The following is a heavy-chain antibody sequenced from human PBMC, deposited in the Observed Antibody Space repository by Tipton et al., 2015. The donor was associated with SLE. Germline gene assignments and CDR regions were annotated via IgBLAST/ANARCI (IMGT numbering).Heavy chain of an antibody. J-gene: IGHJ4*02. D-gene: IGHD3-16*01. V-gene: IGHV4-39*07. CDR2: SGKT. CDR1: GVSIDSINFY. CDR3: ARAIGANYFNF. Sequence: TLSLTCTVSGVSIDSINFYWAWIRQSPGRGLEWIGSSGKTNYNPSLKSRVTILEDTSKNQFSLKLSSVTAADTAVYYCARAIGANYFNFWGQGTLVTVSS.